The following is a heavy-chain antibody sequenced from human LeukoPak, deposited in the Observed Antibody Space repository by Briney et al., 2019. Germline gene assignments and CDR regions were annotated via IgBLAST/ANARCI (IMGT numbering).Heavy chain of an antibody. CDR1: GGSVSSGSYY. J-gene: IGHJ5*01. V-gene: IGHV4-61*01. CDR2: IYYSGST. D-gene: IGHD6-19*01. Sequence: PSETLSLTCTVSGGSVSSGSYYWSWIRQPPGKGLEWIGYIYYSGSTNYNPSLKSRITISVDTSKNQFSLKLSSVTTADTAVYYCARDRTLVGYGSGWYDSWGQGTLVTVSS. CDR3: ARDRTLVGYGSGWYDS.